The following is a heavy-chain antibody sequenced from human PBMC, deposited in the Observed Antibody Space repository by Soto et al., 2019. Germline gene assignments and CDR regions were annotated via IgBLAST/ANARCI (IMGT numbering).Heavy chain of an antibody. Sequence: LTCSVSTGSMRTYYWTWIRQSPGKGLEWIGQISHTGRTKYNPSLESRVTISVDTSRKQFSLKLTSVTAADTALYYCARDDTTGLFDFWGQGTLVTVSS. CDR2: ISHTGRT. CDR3: ARDDTTGLFDF. D-gene: IGHD4-17*01. V-gene: IGHV4-59*01. CDR1: TGSMRTYY. J-gene: IGHJ4*02.